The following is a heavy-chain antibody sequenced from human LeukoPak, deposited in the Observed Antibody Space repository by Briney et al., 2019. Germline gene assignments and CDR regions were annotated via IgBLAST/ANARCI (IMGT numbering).Heavy chain of an antibody. CDR1: GGSFSDYY. CDR2: INHSRST. V-gene: IGHV4-34*01. J-gene: IGHJ6*03. CDR3: ARRVPYYYGSGRDYFYYYMDV. D-gene: IGHD3-10*01. Sequence: SETLSLTCAVYGGSFSDYYWSWIRQPPGKGLEWIGEINHSRSTNYNPSLKSRVTISVDTSKNQFSLKLSSVTAADTAVYFCARRVPYYYGSGRDYFYYYMDVWGKGTTVTISS.